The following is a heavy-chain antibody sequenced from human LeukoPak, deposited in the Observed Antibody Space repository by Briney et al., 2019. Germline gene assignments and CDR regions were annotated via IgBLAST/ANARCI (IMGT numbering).Heavy chain of an antibody. CDR1: GGSFSGYY. CDR3: ATGLPYDFWSGYYRRGGAFDI. J-gene: IGHJ3*02. Sequence: SETLSLTCAVYGGSFSGYYWSWIRQPPGKGLEWIGEINHSGSTNYNPSLKSRVTISVDTSKNQFSLKLSSVTAADTAVYYCATGLPYDFWSGYYRRGGAFDIWGQGTMVTVSS. V-gene: IGHV4-34*01. D-gene: IGHD3-3*01. CDR2: INHSGST.